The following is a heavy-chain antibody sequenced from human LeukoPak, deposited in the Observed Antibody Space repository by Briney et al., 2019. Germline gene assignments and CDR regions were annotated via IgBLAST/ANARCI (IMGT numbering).Heavy chain of an antibody. J-gene: IGHJ4*02. CDR2: ISSSSSYI. Sequence: KPGGSLRLSCAASGFTFSSYSMDWVRQAPGKGLEWVSSISSSSSYIYYADSVKGRFTISRDNAKNSLYLQMTSLRAEDTAVYYCARDGAAAGTVTDYWGQGTLVTVSS. V-gene: IGHV3-21*01. CDR3: ARDGAAAGTVTDY. CDR1: GFTFSSYS. D-gene: IGHD6-13*01.